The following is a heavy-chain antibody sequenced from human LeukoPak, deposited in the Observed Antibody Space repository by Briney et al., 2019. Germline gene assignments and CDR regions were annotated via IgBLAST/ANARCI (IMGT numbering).Heavy chain of an antibody. CDR1: GFVFSIYT. CDR3: ARGSFSSSWYCDY. V-gene: IGHV3-64*04. J-gene: IGHJ4*02. CDR2: ISGSGNGGSI. Sequence: GGSLRLSCSASGFVFSIYTMYWVRQAPGKGPEYVSTISGSGNGGSIYYADSVKGRFTISRDNYKNMLYLQMNSLRAEDTAVYYCARGSFSSSWYCDYWGQGTLVTVSS. D-gene: IGHD6-13*01.